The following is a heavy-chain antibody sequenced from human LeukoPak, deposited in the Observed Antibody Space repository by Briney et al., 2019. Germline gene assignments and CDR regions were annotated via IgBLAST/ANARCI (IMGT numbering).Heavy chain of an antibody. CDR1: GASINSSY. Sequence: SETLSLTCTVSGASINSSYWSWIRQPPGKGLEWLGYISYSGSTNSNPSLRSRVTMSVDTSKNQFSLKLTSMTAADTAVYYCARGRSGGVVTLDYWGQGTLVTVSS. D-gene: IGHD2-21*02. CDR2: ISYSGST. CDR3: ARGRSGGVVTLDY. J-gene: IGHJ4*02. V-gene: IGHV4-59*01.